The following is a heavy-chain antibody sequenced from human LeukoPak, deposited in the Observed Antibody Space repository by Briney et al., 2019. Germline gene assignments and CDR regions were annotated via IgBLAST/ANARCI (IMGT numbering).Heavy chain of an antibody. J-gene: IGHJ4*02. CDR3: ARRTATQNFDY. D-gene: IGHD2-21*02. V-gene: IGHV3-23*01. CDR1: GFTFSSYA. Sequence: GGSLRLSCAASGFTFSSYAMSWVRQAPGKGLEWVSTIGGGGGSTYYADSVKGRFTISRDNSKNTLYLQMNSLRAEDTAVYYCARRTATQNFDYWCQGTLVTVSS. CDR2: IGGGGGST.